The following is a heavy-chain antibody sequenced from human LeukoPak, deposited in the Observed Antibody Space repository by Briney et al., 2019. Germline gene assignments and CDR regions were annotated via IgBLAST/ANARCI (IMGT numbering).Heavy chain of an antibody. V-gene: IGHV4-59*01. CDR2: ISYSGST. CDR1: GDSISSFY. J-gene: IGHJ6*04. D-gene: IGHD5-18*01. CDR3: AREGGIQLAAAMDV. Sequence: NPSETLSLTCTVSGDSISSFYWSWIRQPPGKGLEWIGYISYSGSTNYNPSLKSRVTISVDTSKNQFSLKLSSVTAADTAVYYCAREGGIQLAAAMDVWGKGTTVTVSS.